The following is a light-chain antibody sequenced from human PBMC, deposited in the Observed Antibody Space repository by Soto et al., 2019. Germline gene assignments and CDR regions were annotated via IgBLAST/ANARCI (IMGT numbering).Light chain of an antibody. Sequence: DIQMTQSPSSLSASVGDRVTIMCQASQDIRDYLNWYQQKPGKAPILLIHDASSLETGVPSRFSGSGSGTDFTLSISSLQPEDGATYFCQQYDNLPFIFGPGTKVDIK. J-gene: IGKJ3*01. CDR1: QDIRDY. CDR3: QQYDNLPFI. CDR2: DAS. V-gene: IGKV1-33*01.